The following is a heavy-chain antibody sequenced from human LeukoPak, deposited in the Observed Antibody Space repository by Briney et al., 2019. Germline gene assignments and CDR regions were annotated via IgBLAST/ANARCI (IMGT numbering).Heavy chain of an antibody. CDR3: AKADRSSSFGGRLDP. D-gene: IGHD6-6*01. CDR1: GFIFDDYG. J-gene: IGHJ5*02. Sequence: PGRSLRLSCAASGFIFDDYGMHWVRQAPGKGLEWVAGINWNSDLMGYADSVKGRFTTSRDNAKNSLYLQMKSLRVEDTALYYCAKADRSSSFGGRLDPWGQGTLVTVPS. CDR2: INWNSDLM. V-gene: IGHV3-9*01.